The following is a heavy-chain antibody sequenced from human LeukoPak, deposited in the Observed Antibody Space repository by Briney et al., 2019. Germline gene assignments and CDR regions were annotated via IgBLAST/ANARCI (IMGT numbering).Heavy chain of an antibody. J-gene: IGHJ4*02. CDR2: INPNSGGT. D-gene: IGHD5-18*01. V-gene: IGHV1-2*04. CDR1: GYTFTSYY. CDR3: ARDGYSYGYDY. Sequence: ASVKISCKTSGYTFTSYYMHWVRQAPGQGLEWMGIINPNSGGTNYAQKFQGWVTMTRDTSISTAYMELSRLRSDDTAVYYCARDGYSYGYDYWGQGTLVTVSS.